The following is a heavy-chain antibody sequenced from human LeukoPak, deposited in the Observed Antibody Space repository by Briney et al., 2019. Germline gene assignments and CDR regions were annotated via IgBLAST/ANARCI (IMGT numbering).Heavy chain of an antibody. D-gene: IGHD3-16*01. J-gene: IGHJ6*02. CDR3: AKGGSNPGRHNSAWGSMDV. CDR2: FDPENGET. CDR1: GKTLSELS. V-gene: IGHV1-24*01. Sequence: EASVKVSCKVSGKTLSELSMHWVRQAPGKGLEWRGGFDPENGETIYAQKFQGRVTLTEDRSTDTTYMEMRSLRSEDTAAYYCAKGGSNPGRHNSAWGSMDVWGQGTTVTVSS.